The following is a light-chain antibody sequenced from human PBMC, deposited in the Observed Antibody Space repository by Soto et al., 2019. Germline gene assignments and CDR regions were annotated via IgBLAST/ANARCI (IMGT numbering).Light chain of an antibody. V-gene: IGKV1-12*01. CDR1: QGIRNW. Sequence: DIQMTQSPSSASASVGDRVTITCRASQGIRNWLAWYQQKPGKAPRVLIYAASSLQSVVPSRFSGSGSGTDSINTISSLQPEDFANYYCQQANSFPRTFGQGTKVEIK. J-gene: IGKJ1*01. CDR2: AAS. CDR3: QQANSFPRT.